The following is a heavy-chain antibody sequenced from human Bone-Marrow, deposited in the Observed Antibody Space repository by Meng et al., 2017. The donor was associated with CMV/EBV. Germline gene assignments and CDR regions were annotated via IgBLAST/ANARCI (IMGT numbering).Heavy chain of an antibody. V-gene: IGHV3-20*01. CDR1: GFTFDDYG. D-gene: IGHD2-2*02. J-gene: IGHJ5*02. Sequence: GESLKISCAASGFTFDDYGMGWVRQAPGKGLEWVSGINWNGGRTGYADSVKGRFTISRDNAKNSLYLQMNSLRAEDTALYHCARIGYCSSTGCYTGWFDPWGQGTLVTFSS. CDR3: ARIGYCSSTGCYTGWFDP. CDR2: INWNGGRT.